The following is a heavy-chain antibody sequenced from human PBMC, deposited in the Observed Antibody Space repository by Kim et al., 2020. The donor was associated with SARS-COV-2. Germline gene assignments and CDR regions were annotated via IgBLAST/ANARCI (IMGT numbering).Heavy chain of an antibody. CDR2: ISAYNGNT. CDR1: GYTFTSYG. CDR3: ARSIWFGTSVDSFDP. V-gene: IGHV1-18*01. Sequence: ASVKVSCKASGYTFTSYGISWVRQAPGQGLEWMGWISAYNGNTNYAQKLQGRVTMTTDTSTSTAYMELRSLRSDDTAVYYCARSIWFGTSVDSFDPWGQGTLVTVSS. D-gene: IGHD3-10*01. J-gene: IGHJ5*02.